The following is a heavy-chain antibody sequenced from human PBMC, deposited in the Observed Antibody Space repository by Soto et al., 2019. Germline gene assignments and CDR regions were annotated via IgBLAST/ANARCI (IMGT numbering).Heavy chain of an antibody. CDR2: IYSSGST. CDR1: GGSISSSYSY. CDR3: ARNFYGSGRPDFDY. J-gene: IGHJ4*02. D-gene: IGHD3-10*01. V-gene: IGHV4-39*01. Sequence: PSEALSLTCTVSGGSISSSYSYWGWIRQNPGKRLEWIGNIYSSGSTYYNPSLKSRVTISVDTSKNQFSLKLNSVTAADTVVYYCARNFYGSGRPDFDYWGQGTLVTVSS.